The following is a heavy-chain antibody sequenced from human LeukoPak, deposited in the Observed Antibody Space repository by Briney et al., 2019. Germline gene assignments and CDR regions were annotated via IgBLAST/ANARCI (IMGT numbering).Heavy chain of an antibody. J-gene: IGHJ6*02. CDR1: GYTFTSYD. Sequence: ASVKVSCKASGYTFTSYDINWVRQATGQGLEWMGWMNPNSGNTGYAQKFQGRVTITRNTSISTAYMELSSLRSEDTAVYYCARGRDILTGYTHYYYGMDVWGQGTTVTVSS. CDR2: MNPNSGNT. D-gene: IGHD3-9*01. CDR3: ARGRDILTGYTHYYYGMDV. V-gene: IGHV1-8*03.